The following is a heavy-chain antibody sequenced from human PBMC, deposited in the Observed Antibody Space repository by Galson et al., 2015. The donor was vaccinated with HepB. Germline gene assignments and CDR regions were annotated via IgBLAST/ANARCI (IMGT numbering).Heavy chain of an antibody. D-gene: IGHD5-18*01. CDR2: IDPKSGGT. CDR1: GSSFTAYY. CDR3: ARDGYTYGSLDY. Sequence: SVTVSCKASGSSFTAYYMHWVRQAPGQGLEWMGWIDPKSGGTKYAQKFQGRVTMTRDTSISTAYMDMSRLRSDDTAVYYCARDGYTYGSLDYWGQGTLVTVSS. V-gene: IGHV1-2*02. J-gene: IGHJ4*02.